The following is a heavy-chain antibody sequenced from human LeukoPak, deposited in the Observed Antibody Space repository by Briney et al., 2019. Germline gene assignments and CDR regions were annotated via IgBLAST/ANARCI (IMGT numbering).Heavy chain of an antibody. Sequence: ASVKVSCKASGYTFTSYDINWVRQATGQGLEWMGWMNPNSGNTGYAQKFQGRVTMTRNTSISTAYMELSSLRSEDTAVYYCAVLDYYDSSGYYLFDAFDIWGQGTMVTVSS. CDR3: AVLDYYDSSGYYLFDAFDI. CDR1: GYTFTSYD. J-gene: IGHJ3*02. D-gene: IGHD3-22*01. CDR2: MNPNSGNT. V-gene: IGHV1-8*02.